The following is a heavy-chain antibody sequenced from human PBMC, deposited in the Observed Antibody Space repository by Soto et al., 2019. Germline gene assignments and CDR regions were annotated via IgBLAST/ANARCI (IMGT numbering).Heavy chain of an antibody. V-gene: IGHV4-39*01. CDR1: GGSLTSNSYY. J-gene: IGHJ4*02. CDR2: FYYSQST. CDR3: ARRSTVTYDY. Sequence: LSLTCTVSGGSLTSNSYYWGWIRQPPGKGLEWIGSFYYSQSTYFNPSLKSRVTISVETSKNQYSLKLSAVTAADTAVYYCARRSTVTYDYWGQGILVTVS. D-gene: IGHD4-17*01.